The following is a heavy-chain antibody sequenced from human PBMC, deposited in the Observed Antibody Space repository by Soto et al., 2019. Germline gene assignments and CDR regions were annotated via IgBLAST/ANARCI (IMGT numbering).Heavy chain of an antibody. D-gene: IGHD6-13*01. CDR3: ARDAAGRGWFDP. J-gene: IGHJ5*02. V-gene: IGHV1-8*01. CDR1: GYTFTSYD. Sequence: ASVKVSCKASGYTFTSYDINWVRQATGQGLEWMGWMNPNSGNTGYAQKFQGRVTMTRNTSISTAYMELSSLRSEDTAVYYCARDAAGRGWFDPWGQGTLVTVSS. CDR2: MNPNSGNT.